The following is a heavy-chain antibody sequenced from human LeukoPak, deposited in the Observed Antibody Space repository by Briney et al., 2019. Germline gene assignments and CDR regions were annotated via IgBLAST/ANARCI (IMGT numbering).Heavy chain of an antibody. CDR1: GFTFDDYA. D-gene: IGHD3-10*01. CDR3: AKNSGGYGSGSYHLDP. V-gene: IGHV3-30*18. J-gene: IGHJ5*02. Sequence: GGSLRLSCAASGFTFDDYAMHWVRQAPGKGLEWVAVISYDGSNKYYADSVKGRFTISRDNSKNPLYLQMNSLRAEDTAVYYCAKNSGGYGSGSYHLDPWGQGTLVTVSS. CDR2: ISYDGSNK.